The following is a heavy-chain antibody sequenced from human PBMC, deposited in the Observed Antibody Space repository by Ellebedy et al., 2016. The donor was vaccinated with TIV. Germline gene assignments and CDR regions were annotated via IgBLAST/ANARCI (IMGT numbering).Heavy chain of an antibody. V-gene: IGHV3-7*03. Sequence: GESLKISCAASGFTFSYYWMSWVRQAPGKGLEWLANIKQDGSDKNYMDSVKGRFRISRDNSKNSLYLQMDSLTAEDTAVYYCVRGSGYCTSNTYSDNWGQGTLVTVSS. CDR2: IKQDGSDK. D-gene: IGHD2-2*03. CDR3: VRGSGYCTSNTYSDN. CDR1: GFTFSYYW. J-gene: IGHJ4*02.